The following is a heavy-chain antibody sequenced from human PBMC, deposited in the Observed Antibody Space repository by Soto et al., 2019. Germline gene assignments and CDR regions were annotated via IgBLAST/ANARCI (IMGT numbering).Heavy chain of an antibody. V-gene: IGHV1-8*01. CDR2: INPNSGNT. D-gene: IGHD3-10*01. J-gene: IGHJ3*02. CDR3: ASKFGQLLADAFDI. Sequence: ASVKVSCKASGYIFTNYDINWVRQATGQGLEYLGWINPNSGNTGYVQKFQGRVTMTRNTSINTAYMELNSLRSEDTAVYYCASKFGQLLADAFDIWGQGTMVTVSS. CDR1: GYIFTNYD.